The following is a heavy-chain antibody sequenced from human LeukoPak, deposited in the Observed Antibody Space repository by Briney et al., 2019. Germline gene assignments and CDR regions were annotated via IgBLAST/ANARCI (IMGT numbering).Heavy chain of an antibody. CDR1: GGSISSYY. J-gene: IGHJ6*03. Sequence: SETLSLTCTVSGGSISSYYWSWIRQPPGKGLEWIGSIYYSGSTYYNPSLKSRVTISVDTSKNQFSLKLSSVTAADTAVYYCARHPGSGTYTYYYYYMDVWGTGTTVTISS. D-gene: IGHD3-10*01. V-gene: IGHV4-59*05. CDR3: ARHPGSGTYTYYYYYMDV. CDR2: IYYSGST.